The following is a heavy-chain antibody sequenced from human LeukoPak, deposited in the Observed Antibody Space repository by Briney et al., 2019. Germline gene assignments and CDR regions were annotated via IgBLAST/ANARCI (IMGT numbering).Heavy chain of an antibody. J-gene: IGHJ4*02. V-gene: IGHV3-30*18. CDR2: ISYDGSNK. CDR3: AKDGGSSGFDY. D-gene: IGHD6-6*01. CDR1: GFTFSSYG. Sequence: PGGSLRLSCAASGFTFSSYGMHWVRQAPGKGLEWVAVISYDGSNKYYADSVKGRFTISRDNSKNTLYLQMNSLRAEDTAVYYCAKDGGSSGFDYWGQGTLVTVSS.